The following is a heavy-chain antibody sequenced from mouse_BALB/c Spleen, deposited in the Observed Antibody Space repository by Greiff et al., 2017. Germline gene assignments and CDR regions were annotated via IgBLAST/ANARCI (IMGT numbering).Heavy chain of an antibody. CDR2: ISSGGST. J-gene: IGHJ2*01. CDR3: ARVGGLPYYFDY. Sequence: EVQVVESGGGLVKPGGSLKLSCAASGFTFSSYAMSWVRQTPEKRLEWVASISSGGSTYYPDSVKGRFTISRDNARNILYLQMSSLRSEDTAMYYCARVGGLPYYFDYWGQGTTLTVSS. V-gene: IGHV5-6-5*01. D-gene: IGHD2-4*01. CDR1: GFTFSSYA.